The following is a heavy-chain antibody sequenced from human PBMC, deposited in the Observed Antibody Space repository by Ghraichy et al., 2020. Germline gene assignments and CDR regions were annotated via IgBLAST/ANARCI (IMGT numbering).Heavy chain of an antibody. Sequence: GGSLRLSCAASGFTFSSYGMHWVRQAPGKGLEWVAVIWYDGSNKYYADSVKGRFTISRDNSKNTLYLQMNSLRAEDTAVYYCARGPTLVVAAPMDVWGQGTTVTVSS. CDR3: ARGPTLVVAAPMDV. CDR1: GFTFSSYG. D-gene: IGHD2-15*01. V-gene: IGHV3-33*01. CDR2: IWYDGSNK. J-gene: IGHJ6*02.